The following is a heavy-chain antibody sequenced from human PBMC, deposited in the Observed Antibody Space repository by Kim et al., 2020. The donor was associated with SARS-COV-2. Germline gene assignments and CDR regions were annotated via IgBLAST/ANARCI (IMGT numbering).Heavy chain of an antibody. D-gene: IGHD3-22*01. Sequence: QKFQERVTITRDMSTSTAYMELSSLRAEDTAVYYCAAETLGDSSGYYYDYWGQGTLVTVSS. V-gene: IGHV1-58*01. J-gene: IGHJ4*02. CDR3: AAETLGDSSGYYYDY.